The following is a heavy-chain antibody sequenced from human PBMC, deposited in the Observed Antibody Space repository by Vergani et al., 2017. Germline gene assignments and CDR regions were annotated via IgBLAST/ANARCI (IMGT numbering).Heavy chain of an antibody. D-gene: IGHD1-1*01. V-gene: IGHV5-51*01. CDR3: ARHTTYTDS. J-gene: IGHJ4*02. CDR2: IYPADSDT. Sequence: EVALVQSGPEMRKPGASLKISCKGSEYSFGNYLIGWVRQMPGKGLEWMGIIYPADSDTRYSPSFQGQVTISADKSISTAFLQWDSLKASDTALYYCARHTTYTDSWGQGTLVTVSS. CDR1: EYSFGNYL.